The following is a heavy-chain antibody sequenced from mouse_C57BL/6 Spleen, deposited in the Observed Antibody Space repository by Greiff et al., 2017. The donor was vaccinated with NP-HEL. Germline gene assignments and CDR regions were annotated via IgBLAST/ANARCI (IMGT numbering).Heavy chain of an antibody. Sequence: EVHLVESGGGLVKPGGSLKLSCAASGFTFSSYAMSWVRQTPEKRLEWVATISDGGSYTYYPDNVKGRFTISRDNAKNNLYLQMSHLKSEDTAMYYCARDHDGYYDYAMDYWGQGTSVTVSS. D-gene: IGHD2-3*01. CDR2: ISDGGSYT. V-gene: IGHV5-4*01. CDR3: ARDHDGYYDYAMDY. CDR1: GFTFSSYA. J-gene: IGHJ4*01.